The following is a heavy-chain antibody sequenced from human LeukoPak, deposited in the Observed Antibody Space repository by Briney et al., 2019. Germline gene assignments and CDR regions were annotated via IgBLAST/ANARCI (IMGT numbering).Heavy chain of an antibody. V-gene: IGHV1-2*02. CDR2: INPNSGGT. Sequence: ASVKVSCKASGYTFTGYYMHWVRQAPGQGLEWMGWINPNSGGTNYAQKFQGRVTMTRDTSISTAYMELSRLRSDDTAVYYCARETYYDILTGVDYWGQGTLVTVSS. J-gene: IGHJ4*02. CDR3: ARETYYDILTGVDY. D-gene: IGHD3-9*01. CDR1: GYTFTGYY.